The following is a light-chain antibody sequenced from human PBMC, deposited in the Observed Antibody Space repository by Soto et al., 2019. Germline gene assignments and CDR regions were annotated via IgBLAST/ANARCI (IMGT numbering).Light chain of an antibody. V-gene: IGKV1-12*01. CDR3: QQTSSFPLT. J-gene: IGKJ4*01. Sequence: DIQMTQSPSFVSASVGDRVTITCRASQGITSWLAWYQQKPGRAPKLLIHAASSLESGVPSRFSGSVSGTDFTLTISSLQPEDFSTYYCQQTSSFPLTFGGGTKVEIK. CDR2: AAS. CDR1: QGITSW.